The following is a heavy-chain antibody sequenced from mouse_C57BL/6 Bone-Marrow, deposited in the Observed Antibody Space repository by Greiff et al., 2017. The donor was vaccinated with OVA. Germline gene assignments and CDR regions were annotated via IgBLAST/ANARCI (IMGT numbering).Heavy chain of an antibody. CDR2: IYPRSGNT. CDR3: PRDWVWYFDV. Sequence: VQLQESGAELARPGASVKLSCKASGYTFTSYGISWVKQRTGQGLEWIGEIYPRSGNTYYNEKFKGKATLTADKSSSTAYMELRSLTSEDSAVYFCPRDWVWYFDVWSTGTTVTVSS. J-gene: IGHJ1*03. V-gene: IGHV1-81*01. D-gene: IGHD4-1*01. CDR1: GYTFTSYG.